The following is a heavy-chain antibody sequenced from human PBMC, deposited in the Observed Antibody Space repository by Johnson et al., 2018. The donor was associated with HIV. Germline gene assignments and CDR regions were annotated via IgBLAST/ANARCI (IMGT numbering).Heavy chain of an antibody. CDR1: GFIFSDYY. D-gene: IGHD3-3*01. Sequence: QVQLVESGGGVVRPGGSLRLSCAASGFIFSDYYMSWIRQAPGKGLEWVSYISSSGGSIYYADSVKGRFTISRDNSKNTLFLQMNSLRAEDTAVYYCARDGQVYYNFWISSLAFDIWGQGTMVTVSS. V-gene: IGHV3-11*04. CDR2: ISSSGGSI. CDR3: ARDGQVYYNFWISSLAFDI. J-gene: IGHJ3*02.